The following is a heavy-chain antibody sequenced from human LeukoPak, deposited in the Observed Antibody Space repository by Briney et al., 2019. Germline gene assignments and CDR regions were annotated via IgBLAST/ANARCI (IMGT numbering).Heavy chain of an antibody. J-gene: IGHJ1*01. Sequence: GGSLRLSCAASGFTFSDYAMNWVRQTPGKGVEWVSTISGTGGSTYYADSVKGRFTVSRDNSKNTLYLQMSSLRAEDTAIYYCAKDLRYYYAWGQGTLVTVSS. D-gene: IGHD3-10*01. CDR3: AKDLRYYYA. CDR1: GFTFSDYA. CDR2: ISGTGGST. V-gene: IGHV3-23*01.